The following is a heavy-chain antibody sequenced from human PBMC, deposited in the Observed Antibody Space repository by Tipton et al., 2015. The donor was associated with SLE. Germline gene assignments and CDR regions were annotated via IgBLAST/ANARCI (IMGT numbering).Heavy chain of an antibody. CDR3: ARDLKGLGTYNWFDP. CDR2: IYHSGST. D-gene: IGHD7-27*01. CDR1: GGSFSGYY. V-gene: IGHV4-38-2*01. J-gene: IGHJ5*02. Sequence: TLSLTCAVYGGSFSGYYWGWIRQPPGKGLEWIGSIYHSGSTYYNPSLKSRVTISVDTSKNQFSLKLSSVTAADTAVYYCARDLKGLGTYNWFDPWGQGTLVTVSS.